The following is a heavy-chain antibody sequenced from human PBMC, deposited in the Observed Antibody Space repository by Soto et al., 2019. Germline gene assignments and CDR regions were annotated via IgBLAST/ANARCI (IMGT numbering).Heavy chain of an antibody. D-gene: IGHD3-22*01. CDR2: IYPGDSDT. CDR3: ARLQNNDNSGSSEGLDF. J-gene: IGHJ4*02. CDR1: GYRFTDYW. V-gene: IGHV5-51*01. Sequence: GESLKISCKGSGYRFTDYWIGWVRQMPGEGLDWMGIIYPGDSDTRYSPSFQGQVTISADKSVTTAYLQWSSLKASDNAMYYCARLQNNDNSGSSEGLDFWGQGTMVTVSS.